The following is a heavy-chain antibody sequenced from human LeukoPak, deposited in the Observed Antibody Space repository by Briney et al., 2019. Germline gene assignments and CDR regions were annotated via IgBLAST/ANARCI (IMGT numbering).Heavy chain of an antibody. D-gene: IGHD3-3*01. CDR3: AKHPPHYDFWSGYYGDYYYYYMDV. J-gene: IGHJ6*03. CDR2: ISGGGGST. CDR1: GFTFSSYA. V-gene: IGHV3-23*01. Sequence: PGGSLRLSCAASGFTFSSYAMSWVRQAPGKGLEWVSAISGGGGSTYYADSVKGRFTISRDNSKNTLYLQMNSLRAEDTAVYYCAKHPPHYDFWSGYYGDYYYYYMDVWGKGTTVTVSS.